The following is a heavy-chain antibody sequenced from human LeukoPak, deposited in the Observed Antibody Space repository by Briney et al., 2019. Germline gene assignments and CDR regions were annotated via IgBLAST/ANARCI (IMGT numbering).Heavy chain of an antibody. CDR1: GYTFTSYG. Sequence: GASVKVSCKASGYTFTSYGISWVRQAPGQGLEWMGWISGYIGNTNQAQKLQGRVTMTTDTSTSTAYMELRSLRSDDTAVYYCARVVYEMYYYGSGSFDYWGQGTLVTVSS. D-gene: IGHD3-10*01. CDR3: ARVVYEMYYYGSGSFDY. V-gene: IGHV1-18*01. J-gene: IGHJ4*02. CDR2: ISGYIGNT.